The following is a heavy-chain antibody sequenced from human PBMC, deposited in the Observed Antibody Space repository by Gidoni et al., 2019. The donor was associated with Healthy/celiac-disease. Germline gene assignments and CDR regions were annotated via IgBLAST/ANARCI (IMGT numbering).Heavy chain of an antibody. D-gene: IGHD1-26*01. CDR2: ISGSGGST. Sequence: EVQLLESGGGLVQPGGSLRLSCSASGFTFSSYAMSWVRQAPGKGLEWFSAISGSGGSTYYADSVKGRFTISRDNSKNTLYLQMNSLRAEDTAVYYCAKFGWEKVAAFDIWGQGTMVTVSS. CDR3: AKFGWEKVAAFDI. J-gene: IGHJ3*02. CDR1: GFTFSSYA. V-gene: IGHV3-23*01.